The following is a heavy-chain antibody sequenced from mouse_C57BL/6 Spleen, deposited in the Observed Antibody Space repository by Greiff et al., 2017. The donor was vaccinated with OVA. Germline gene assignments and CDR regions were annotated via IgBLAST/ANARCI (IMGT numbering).Heavy chain of an antibody. CDR2: IYPRSGNT. CDR3: ARNYGSSYAMDD. CDR1: GYTFTSYG. V-gene: IGHV1-81*01. D-gene: IGHD1-1*01. J-gene: IGHJ4*01. Sequence: QVQLQQSGAELARPGASVKLSCKASGYTFTSYGISWVKQRTGQGLEWIGEIYPRSGNTYYNEKFKGKATLTADKSSSTAYMELRSLTSEDSAVYFCARNYGSSYAMDDWGQGTSVTVAS.